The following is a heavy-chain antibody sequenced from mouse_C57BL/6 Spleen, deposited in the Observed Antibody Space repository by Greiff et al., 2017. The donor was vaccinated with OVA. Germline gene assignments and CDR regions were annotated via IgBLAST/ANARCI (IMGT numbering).Heavy chain of an antibody. CDR1: GYTFTSYW. D-gene: IGHD1-1*01. CDR2: IYPGNSDT. CDR3: TRGITTVVALDY. J-gene: IGHJ2*01. Sequence: EVQLQQSGTVLARPGASVKMSCKTSGYTFTSYWMHWVKQKPGQGLEWIGAIYPGNSDTSYNQKFKGKAKLTAVTSASTAYMELSSLTNEDSAVYYCTRGITTVVALDYWGQGTTLTVSS. V-gene: IGHV1-5*01.